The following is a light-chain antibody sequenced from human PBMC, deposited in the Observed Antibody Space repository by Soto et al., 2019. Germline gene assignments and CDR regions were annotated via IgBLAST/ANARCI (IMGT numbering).Light chain of an antibody. CDR2: DTN. V-gene: IGLV7-46*01. Sequence: QAVVTQEPSLTVSPGGTVTLTCASSTGAVTSTHWPYWVQQKPGQAPRTMIHDTNVRHSWTPARFSGSLLGGKAALTLSGAQPEDEADYYCLLSYNGARVFGGGTQLTGL. J-gene: IGLJ7*01. CDR1: TGAVTSTHW. CDR3: LLSYNGARV.